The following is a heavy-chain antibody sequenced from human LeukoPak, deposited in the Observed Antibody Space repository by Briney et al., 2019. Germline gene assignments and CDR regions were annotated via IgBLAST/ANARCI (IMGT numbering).Heavy chain of an antibody. CDR1: GYTFTSYY. CDR3: ARRRHYYDSSGYYLDY. CDR2: INPSDDST. J-gene: IGHJ4*02. Sequence: ASVKVSCKASGYTFTSYYMHWVRQAPGQGLEWMGIINPSDDSTSYAQKFQGRVTITADESTSTAYMELSSLRSEDTAVYYCARRRHYYDSSGYYLDYWGQGTLVTVSS. V-gene: IGHV1-46*01. D-gene: IGHD3-22*01.